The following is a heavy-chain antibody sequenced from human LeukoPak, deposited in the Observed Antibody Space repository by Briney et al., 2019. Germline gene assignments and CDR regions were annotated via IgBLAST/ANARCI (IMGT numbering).Heavy chain of an antibody. V-gene: IGHV4-39*01. Sequence: SETLSLTCTVSSGSIGSSSNYWGWIRQAPGKGLEWIGNVYYSGSTFYNPSLKSRVTISVDTSKNQFSLKLRSVTAADTAIYYCARASFKVVFGNWFDPWGQGTLVTVSS. D-gene: IGHD3-10*01. CDR1: SGSIGSSSNY. CDR3: ARASFKVVFGNWFDP. CDR2: VYYSGST. J-gene: IGHJ5*02.